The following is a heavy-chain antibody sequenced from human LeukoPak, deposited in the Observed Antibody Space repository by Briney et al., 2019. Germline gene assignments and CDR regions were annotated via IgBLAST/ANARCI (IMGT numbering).Heavy chain of an antibody. CDR3: ARARRSVFDY. J-gene: IGHJ4*02. V-gene: IGHV4-34*01. Sequence: SETLSLTCAVYGGSFSGYHWTWIRQSPGKGLEWMGDINPSGSTYYNPPLKSRLTISVDTSKNQFSLKLSSVTAADTAVYYCARARRSVFDYWGQGTLVTVSS. CDR2: INPSGST. CDR1: GGSFSGYH. D-gene: IGHD5-24*01.